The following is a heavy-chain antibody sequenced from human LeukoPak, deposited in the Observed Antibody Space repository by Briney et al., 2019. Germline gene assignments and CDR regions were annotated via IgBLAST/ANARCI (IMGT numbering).Heavy chain of an antibody. CDR1: GFTFSSYW. V-gene: IGHV3-74*01. J-gene: IGHJ4*02. CDR3: ARFVDYYDSSGYSYFDY. Sequence: PGGSLRLSCAASGFTFSSYWMHWVRQAPGKGLVWVSRINSDRSTTSYADSVKGRFTVSRDNAKNTLYLQMNSLRAEDTALYYCARFVDYYDSSGYSYFDYWGQGTLVTVSS. D-gene: IGHD3-22*01. CDR2: INSDRSTT.